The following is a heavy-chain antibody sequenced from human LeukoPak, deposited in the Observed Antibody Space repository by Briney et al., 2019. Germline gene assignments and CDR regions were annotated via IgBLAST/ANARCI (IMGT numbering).Heavy chain of an antibody. CDR1: GGSISSGDYY. CDR2: IYYSGST. Sequence: SQTLSLTCTVSGGSISSGDYYWSWIRQPPGKGLEWIGYIYYSGSTYHNPSLKSRVTISVDTSKNQFSLKLSSVTAADTAVYYCARRMSMVRGVIITRWFDPWGQGTLVTVSS. CDR3: ARRMSMVRGVIITRWFDP. V-gene: IGHV4-30-4*01. J-gene: IGHJ5*02. D-gene: IGHD3-10*01.